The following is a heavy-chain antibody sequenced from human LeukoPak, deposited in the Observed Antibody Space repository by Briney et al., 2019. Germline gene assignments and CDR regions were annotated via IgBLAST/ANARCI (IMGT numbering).Heavy chain of an antibody. J-gene: IGHJ4*02. CDR2: INPSGGST. CDR3: ARDSSGTYYDILTGLLDY. V-gene: IGHV1-46*01. Sequence: ASVKVSCKASGYTFTSYYMHWVRQAPGQGLEWMGIINPSGGSTSYAQKFQGRVTMTRDTSTSTVYMELSSLRSEDTAVYYCARDSSGTYYDILTGLLDYWGQGTLVTVSS. D-gene: IGHD3-9*01. CDR1: GYTFTSYY.